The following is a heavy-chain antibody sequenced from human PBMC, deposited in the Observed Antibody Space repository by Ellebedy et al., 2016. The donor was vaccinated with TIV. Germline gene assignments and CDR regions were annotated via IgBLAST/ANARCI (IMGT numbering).Heavy chain of an antibody. D-gene: IGHD3-3*01. CDR2: MNPNSGNT. CDR3: AKDMGDFWSEAFDI. V-gene: IGHV1-8*01. Sequence: ASVKVSCXASGYTFTSYDINWVRQATGQGLEWMGWMNPNSGNTGYAQKFQGRVTMTRNTSISTAYMELSSLRSEDTALYYCAKDMGDFWSEAFDIWGQGTMVTVSS. CDR1: GYTFTSYD. J-gene: IGHJ3*02.